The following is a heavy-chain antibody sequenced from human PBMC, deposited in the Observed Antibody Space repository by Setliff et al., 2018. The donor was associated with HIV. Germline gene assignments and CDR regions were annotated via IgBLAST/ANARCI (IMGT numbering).Heavy chain of an antibody. J-gene: IGHJ4*02. CDR3: ARIDNNWGSAN. CDR1: GYTFIHYA. CDR2: ISNGDPNV. D-gene: IGHD7-27*01. V-gene: IGHV1-3*04. Sequence: RASVKVSCKASGYTFIHYAMHWVRQAPGQRPEWLGWISNGDPNVKYSQKFQGRVTITTDRSAATVYMELSSLTSEDTAVYYCARIDNNWGSANWGQGTLVTVSS.